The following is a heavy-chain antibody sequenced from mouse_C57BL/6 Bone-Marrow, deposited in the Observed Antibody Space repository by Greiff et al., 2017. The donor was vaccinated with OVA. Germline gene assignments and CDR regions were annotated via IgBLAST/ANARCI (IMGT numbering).Heavy chain of an antibody. D-gene: IGHD1-1*01. CDR2: IRSKSNNYAT. Sequence: EVQGVESGGGLVQPKGSLKLSCAASGFSFNTYAMNWVRQAPGKGLEWVARIRSKSNNYATYYADSVKDRFTISRDDSESMLYLQMNNLKTEDTAMYYCVRRDYGSFDYWGQGTTLTVSS. CDR1: GFSFNTYA. J-gene: IGHJ2*01. V-gene: IGHV10-1*01. CDR3: VRRDYGSFDY.